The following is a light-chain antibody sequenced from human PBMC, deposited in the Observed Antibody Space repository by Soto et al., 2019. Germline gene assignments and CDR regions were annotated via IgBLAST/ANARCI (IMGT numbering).Light chain of an antibody. CDR1: SSDIGGYNS. Sequence: QSVLTQSPSASGSPGQSVTISCTGTSSDIGGYNSVSWYQQHPGKAPKVMIYDVSKRPSGVPDRFSGSKSGNTASLTVSALQAEDEADYYCSLYTDRNNLVFGTGTKLTVL. CDR2: DVS. J-gene: IGLJ1*01. CDR3: SLYTDRNNLV. V-gene: IGLV2-8*01.